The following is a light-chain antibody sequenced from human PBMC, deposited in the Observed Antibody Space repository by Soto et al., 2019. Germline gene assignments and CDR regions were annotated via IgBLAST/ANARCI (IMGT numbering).Light chain of an antibody. V-gene: IGKV1-6*02. CDR3: LQDINYPWT. CDR1: QGIGNA. J-gene: IGKJ1*01. Sequence: AMQMTQSASSLSSSVGDRDTISCRASQGIGNALGWYQQKPGKPPKFLIYGASNLQSGVPPRLRGSGYGTDLTIAISSVQTEDSETYYCLQDINYPWTFGQGTKVDIK. CDR2: GAS.